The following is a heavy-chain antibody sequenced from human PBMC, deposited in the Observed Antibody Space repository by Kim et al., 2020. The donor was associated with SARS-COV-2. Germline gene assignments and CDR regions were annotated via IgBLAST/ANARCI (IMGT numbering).Heavy chain of an antibody. J-gene: IGHJ6*03. Sequence: SETLSLTCAVYGGSFSGYYWSWIRQPPGKGLEWIGEINHSGSTNYNPSLKIRVTISVDTSKNQFSLKLSSVTAAATSVYYCARGTRQWLVRGPYYYYMDVWGKGTAVPVSS. CDR2: INHSGST. V-gene: IGHV4-34*01. D-gene: IGHD6-19*01. CDR3: ARGTRQWLVRGPYYYYMDV. CDR1: GGSFSGYY.